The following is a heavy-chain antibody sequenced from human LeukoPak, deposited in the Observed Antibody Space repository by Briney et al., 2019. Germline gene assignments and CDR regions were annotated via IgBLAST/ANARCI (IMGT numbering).Heavy chain of an antibody. CDR1: GFTFSSYW. V-gene: IGHV3-7*01. CDR2: IKQDGSEK. Sequence: GGSLRLSCAASGFTFSSYWMSWVRQAPGKGLEWVANIKQDGSEKYYVDSVKGRFTISRDNAKNSLYLQMNSLRAEDTAVYYCAREYYYDSSGYYAWGQGTLVTVSS. D-gene: IGHD3-22*01. CDR3: AREYYYDSSGYYA. J-gene: IGHJ5*02.